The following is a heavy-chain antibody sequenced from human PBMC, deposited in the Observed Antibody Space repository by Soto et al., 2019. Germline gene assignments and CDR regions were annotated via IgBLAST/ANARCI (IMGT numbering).Heavy chain of an antibody. J-gene: IGHJ4*02. V-gene: IGHV3-33*01. D-gene: IGHD3-16*01. CDR1: GFTFSSYV. CDR2: IWYDGSNK. CDR3: ARAGGGSSFDY. Sequence: GGSLRLSCAASGFTFSSYVMHWVRQAPGKGLEWVAVIWYDGSNKCYADSVKGRFTISRDNSKNTMYLQMNSLRAEDTAVYYCARAGGGSSFDYWGQGTLVTVSS.